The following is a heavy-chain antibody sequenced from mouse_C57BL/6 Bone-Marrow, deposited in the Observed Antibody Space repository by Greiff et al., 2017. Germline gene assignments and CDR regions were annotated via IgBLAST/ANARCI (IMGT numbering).Heavy chain of an antibody. CDR2: IDPSDSET. V-gene: IGHV1-52*01. Sequence: QVHVKQPGAELVRPGSSVKLSCKASGYTFTSYWMHWVKQRPIQGLEWIGNIDPSDSETHSNQKFKDKATLTVDKSSSTAYMQLSSLSSEDSAVXYYAAYAMDYWGQGTSVTVSS. CDR1: GYTFTSYW. J-gene: IGHJ4*01. CDR3: AAYAMDY.